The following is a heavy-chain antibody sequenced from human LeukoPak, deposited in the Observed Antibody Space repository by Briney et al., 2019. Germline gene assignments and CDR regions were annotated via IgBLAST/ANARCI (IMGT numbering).Heavy chain of an antibody. D-gene: IGHD6-13*01. J-gene: IGHJ3*02. V-gene: IGHV4-59*08. CDR1: GGSISSYY. CDR3: ARPRIAATFDAFDI. CDR2: IYYTGST. Sequence: PSETLCLTCTVSGGSISSYYWSWIRQPPGKGLAWIAYIYYTGSTNYNPSLKSRVTIAVDTSKNQFSLKLSSVTAADTAVYYCARPRIAATFDAFDIWGQGTMVTVSS.